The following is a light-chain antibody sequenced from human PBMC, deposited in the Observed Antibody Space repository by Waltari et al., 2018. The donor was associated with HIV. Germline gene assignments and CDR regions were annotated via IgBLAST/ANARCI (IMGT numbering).Light chain of an antibody. V-gene: IGLV2-23*02. J-gene: IGLJ2*01. CDR1: SSDIGTYNL. Sequence: QSALTQPASVSGSPGQSITISCTGTSSDIGTYNLVSWYQQHPGKAPKLMTYEVSKRPSGVSNRFSGSKSGNTASLTISGLQAEDEADYYCCSYVGNSYVVFGGGTKLTVL. CDR3: CSYVGNSYVV. CDR2: EVS.